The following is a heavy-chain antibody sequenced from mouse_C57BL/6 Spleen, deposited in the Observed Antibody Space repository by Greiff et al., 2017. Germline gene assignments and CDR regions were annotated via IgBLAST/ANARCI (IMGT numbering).Heavy chain of an antibody. CDR3: ARPYYDWDPYAMDY. V-gene: IGHV5-6*01. CDR1: GFTFSSYG. Sequence: EVQRVESGGDLVKPGGSLKLSCAASGFTFSSYGMSWVRQTPDKRLEWVATISSGGSYTYYPDSVKGRFTISRDNAKNTLYLQMSSLKSEDTAMYYCARPYYDWDPYAMDYWGQGTSVTVSS. D-gene: IGHD2-4*01. CDR2: ISSGGSYT. J-gene: IGHJ4*01.